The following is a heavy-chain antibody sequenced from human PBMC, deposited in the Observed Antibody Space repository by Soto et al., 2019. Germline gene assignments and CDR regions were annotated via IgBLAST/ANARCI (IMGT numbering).Heavy chain of an antibody. Sequence: GGSLRLSCAASGFTYSSNAMSWDSQAPGKGLDWVSSVSGSGGSTYYADSVKGRSTISRDNSKHTLYLQMNSLRAEDTAVYYCAKRIAVAVTEYYYGMDVWGQGTTVTVS. D-gene: IGHD6-19*01. J-gene: IGHJ6*02. V-gene: IGHV3-23*01. CDR2: VSGSGGST. CDR1: GFTYSSNA. CDR3: AKRIAVAVTEYYYGMDV.